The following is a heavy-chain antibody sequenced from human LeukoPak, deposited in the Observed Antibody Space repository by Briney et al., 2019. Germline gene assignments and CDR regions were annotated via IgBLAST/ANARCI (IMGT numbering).Heavy chain of an antibody. Sequence: ASVTVSCTASGYTFTAYYLHLVRQAPGQGLEWVGCIKPYSGGTNYAQRFQGRVTMPRDTSISTAYVELTMLTADDTAVYSCATSSTVGLNWFLDLWGRGTLVTVSS. V-gene: IGHV1-2*02. J-gene: IGHJ2*01. CDR3: ATSSTVGLNWFLDL. CDR2: IKPYSGGT. CDR1: GYTFTAYY. D-gene: IGHD4/OR15-4a*01.